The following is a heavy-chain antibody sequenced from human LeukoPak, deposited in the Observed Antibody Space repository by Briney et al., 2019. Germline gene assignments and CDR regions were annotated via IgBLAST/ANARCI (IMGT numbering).Heavy chain of an antibody. CDR3: ARGGPPSDYFDY. V-gene: IGHV4-59*08. Sequence: SETLSLTCTVSGGPISSYYWSWIRQPPGKGLEWIGYIYYSGSTNYNPSLKSRVTISVDTSKNQFSLKLSSVTAADTAVYYCARGGPPSDYFDYWGQGTLVTVSS. CDR1: GGPISSYY. J-gene: IGHJ4*02. CDR2: IYYSGST. D-gene: IGHD3-16*01.